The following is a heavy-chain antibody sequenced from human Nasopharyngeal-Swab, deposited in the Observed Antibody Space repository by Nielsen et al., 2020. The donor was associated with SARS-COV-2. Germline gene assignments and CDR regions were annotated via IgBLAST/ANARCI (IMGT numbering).Heavy chain of an antibody. Sequence: SVKVSCKASGDAFSRFGISWVRQAPGQGLEWMGGIIPAFGTPTYAQDSAQGLQGRVTISADESTSTAYMELSSLRSEDTAVYYCARGKGTSYYYYYGMDVWGQGTTVTVSS. CDR1: GDAFSRFG. V-gene: IGHV1-69*13. D-gene: IGHD1-1*01. J-gene: IGHJ6*02. CDR3: ARGKGTSYYYYYGMDV. CDR2: IIPAFGTP.